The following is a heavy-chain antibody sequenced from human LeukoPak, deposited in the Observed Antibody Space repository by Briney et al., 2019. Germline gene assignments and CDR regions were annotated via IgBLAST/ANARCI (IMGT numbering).Heavy chain of an antibody. CDR3: ARAGGSGSGAFDI. D-gene: IGHD3-16*01. CDR1: GFTFSDYY. J-gene: IGHJ3*02. Sequence: PGGSLRLSCAASGFTFSDYYMSWIRQAPGKELEWGSYISSSSSYTNYADSVKGRFTISRDNAKNSLYLQMNSLRAEDTAVYYCARAGGSGSGAFDIWGQGTMVTVSS. V-gene: IGHV3-11*05. CDR2: ISSSSSYT.